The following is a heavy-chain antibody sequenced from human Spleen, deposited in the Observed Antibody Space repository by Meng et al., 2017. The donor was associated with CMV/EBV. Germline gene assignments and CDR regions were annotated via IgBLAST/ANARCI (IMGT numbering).Heavy chain of an antibody. Sequence: SETLSLTCSVSGYAINSGYYWGWIRQPPGKGLEWIGSFYHNGSTYYNPSLKSRVTISVDTSKNQFSLNLSSVTAADTAVHYCARDNRGFYSDFWTGFKDLYYCYGLDVWGLGTTVTVSS. CDR1: GYAINSGYY. V-gene: IGHV4-38-2*02. D-gene: IGHD3/OR15-3a*01. CDR2: FYHNGST. J-gene: IGHJ6*02. CDR3: ARDNRGFYSDFWTGFKDLYYCYGLDV.